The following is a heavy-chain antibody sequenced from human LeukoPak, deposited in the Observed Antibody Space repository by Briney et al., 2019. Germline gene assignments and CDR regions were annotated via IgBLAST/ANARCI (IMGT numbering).Heavy chain of an antibody. V-gene: IGHV1-8*03. D-gene: IGHD2-2*01. J-gene: IGHJ4*02. CDR1: GYTFTSYD. CDR3: ATSRGYCSSTSCRDDYYFDY. CDR2: TNPNSGNT. Sequence: ASVKVSCKASGYTFTSYDINWVRQATGQGLEWMGWTNPNSGNTGYAQKFQGRVTITRNTSISTAYMELSSLRSEDTAVYYCATSRGYCSSTSCRDDYYFDYWGQGTLVTVSS.